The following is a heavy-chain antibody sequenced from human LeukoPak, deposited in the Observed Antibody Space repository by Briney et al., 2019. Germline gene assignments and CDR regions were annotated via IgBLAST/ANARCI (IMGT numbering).Heavy chain of an antibody. J-gene: IGHJ5*02. V-gene: IGHV3-23*01. Sequence: GGSLRLSCAASGFTFSSYAMSWVRQAPGKGLEWISTVSGGGDATYYADSVKGRFTISRDNSKNTLYLQMNSLRAEDMAVYYCAKAAGIVGADWFDPWGQGTLVTVSS. CDR3: AKAAGIVGADWFDP. CDR2: VSGGGDAT. D-gene: IGHD1-26*01. CDR1: GFTFSSYA.